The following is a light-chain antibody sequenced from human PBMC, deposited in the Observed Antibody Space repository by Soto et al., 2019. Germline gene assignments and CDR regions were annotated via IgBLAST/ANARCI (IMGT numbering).Light chain of an antibody. V-gene: IGLV1-44*01. Sequence: QSVLTQPPSASGTPGQRVTISCSGSSSNIGSHTVNWYQQLPGTAPRLLIYNTYYRPSGVPDRFSGSKSGTSASLAISGLQSEYEAEYYCAAWDDSLNGVVFGGGTKVTVL. CDR1: SSNIGSHT. J-gene: IGLJ2*01. CDR3: AAWDDSLNGVV. CDR2: NTY.